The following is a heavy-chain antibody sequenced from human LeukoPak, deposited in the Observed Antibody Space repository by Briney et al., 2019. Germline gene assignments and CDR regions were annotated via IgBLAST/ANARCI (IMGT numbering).Heavy chain of an antibody. CDR3: VGDHLGAVAGFDY. J-gene: IGHJ4*02. D-gene: IGHD6-19*01. CDR1: GGSISYFY. Sequence: PSETLSLTCTVSGGSISYFYWSWIRQPAGKGLEWIGRIYTSGSTNYNPSLKSRVTMSVDTSKKQFSLKLSSVTAADTAVYYCVGDHLGAVAGFDYWGQGTLVTVSS. V-gene: IGHV4-4*07. CDR2: IYTSGST.